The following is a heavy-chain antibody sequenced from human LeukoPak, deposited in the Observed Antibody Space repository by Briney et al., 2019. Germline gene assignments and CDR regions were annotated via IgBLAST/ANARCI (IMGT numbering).Heavy chain of an antibody. D-gene: IGHD3-16*01. CDR1: GFTFSSNW. CDR2: IKPDGSAE. V-gene: IGHV3-7*01. CDR3: AKDVGPMLYAFDI. Sequence: GGSLRLSCATSGFTFSSNWMSWVRHAPRRGLDWVANIKPDGSAEYYAASVKGRFTVSRDNAKNSLYLQMNSLRVEDTAVYYCAKDVGPMLYAFDIWGQGTMVTVSS. J-gene: IGHJ3*02.